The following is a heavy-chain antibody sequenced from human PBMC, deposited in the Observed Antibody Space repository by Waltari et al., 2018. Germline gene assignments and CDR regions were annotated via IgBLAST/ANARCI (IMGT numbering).Heavy chain of an antibody. CDR2: FNPNGGNT. CDR1: GYTFTSYD. J-gene: IGHJ6*02. Sequence: QVQLVQSGAEVKKPGASVKVSCKASGYTFTSYDINRVRQATGQGLEWMGGFNPNGGNTGYARKFQCRVTMTRNTSRSPAYMGLSSLRSEDTAVYYCARGGIAAAVAYYYYGMDVWGQGTTVTVSS. V-gene: IGHV1-8*02. CDR3: ARGGIAAAVAYYYYGMDV. D-gene: IGHD6-13*01.